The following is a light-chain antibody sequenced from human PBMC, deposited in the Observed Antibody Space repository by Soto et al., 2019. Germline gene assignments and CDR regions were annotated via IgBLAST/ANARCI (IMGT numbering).Light chain of an antibody. CDR3: QQSYNLPWT. CDR2: SAS. J-gene: IGKJ1*01. CDR1: QSISIS. V-gene: IGKV1-39*01. Sequence: DIQMTQSPSSLSASVGDIVTITCXASQSISISLNWYQQKPGKAPKLLIYSASTLQSGVPSRFSGSGPGPDFTLTIASLQPEDSATYYCQQSYNLPWTFGPGTKVDI.